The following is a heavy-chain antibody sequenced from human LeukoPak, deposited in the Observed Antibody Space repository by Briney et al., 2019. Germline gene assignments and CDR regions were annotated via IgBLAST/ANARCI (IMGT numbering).Heavy chain of an antibody. J-gene: IGHJ4*02. CDR1: GITLSNYG. V-gene: IGHV3-23*01. CDR2: ISGSGGRP. Sequence: GGSLRLSCAVSGITLSNYGMSWVRQAPGKGLEWVAGISGSGGRPNYADSVKGRFTIPRDNAKNTLYLQMNSLRAEDTAVYFCAKRGVVIRVILVGFHKEAYYFDSWGQGALVTVSS. CDR3: AKRGVVIRVILVGFHKEAYYFDS. D-gene: IGHD3-22*01.